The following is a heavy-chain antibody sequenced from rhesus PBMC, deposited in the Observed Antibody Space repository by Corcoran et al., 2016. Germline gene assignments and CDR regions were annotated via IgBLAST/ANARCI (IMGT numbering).Heavy chain of an antibody. CDR1: GYSISSNY. D-gene: IGHD6-25*01. CDR2: IYGSSGIT. Sequence: QVQLQESGPGLVKPSETLSLTCAVSGYSISSNYWSWFRQPPGKGLEWIGYIYGSSGITYYNPSLKSRVTSSKDTAKNQFARTLSSVTAADTAVYYCARHRGGSDLDCWGQGVLVTVSS. J-gene: IGHJ4*01. CDR3: ARHRGGSDLDC. V-gene: IGHV4S7*01.